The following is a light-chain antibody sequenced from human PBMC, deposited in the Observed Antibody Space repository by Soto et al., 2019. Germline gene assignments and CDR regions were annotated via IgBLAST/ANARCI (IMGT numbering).Light chain of an antibody. J-gene: IGKJ5*01. Sequence: EVLLTQYPGTLSLSPGARATLSCGASQFVSSTYLAWYQQRPGQAPRLLIYGASSRATGIPDRFSGGGSETDFTLTISRLESEDSAVYYCQQYNNWHTITFGQGTRLEIK. CDR2: GAS. CDR1: QFVSSTY. V-gene: IGKV3-20*01. CDR3: QQYNNWHTIT.